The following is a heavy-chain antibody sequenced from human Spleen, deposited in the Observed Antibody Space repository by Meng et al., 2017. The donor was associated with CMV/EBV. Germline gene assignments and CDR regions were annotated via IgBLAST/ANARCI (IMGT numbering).Heavy chain of an antibody. CDR3: ARTNTPYGMDV. J-gene: IGHJ6*02. CDR1: GGSFSGYY. CDR2: INHGGST. V-gene: IGHV4-34*01. Sequence: LTCAVYGGSFSGYYWSWIRQPPGKGLEWIGEINHGGSTNYNPSLKSRVTISVDTSKNQFSLKLSSVTAADTAVYYCARTNTPYGMDVWGQGTTVTVSS. D-gene: IGHD2-2*02.